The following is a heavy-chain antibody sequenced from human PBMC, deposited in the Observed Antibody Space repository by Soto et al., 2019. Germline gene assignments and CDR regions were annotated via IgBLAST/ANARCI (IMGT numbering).Heavy chain of an antibody. V-gene: IGHV4-34*01. D-gene: IGHD2-21*01. Sequence: KPSETLSLTCAVYGGSFSGYYWSWIRQPPGKGLEWIGEINHSGSTNYNPSLKSRVTISVDTSKNQFSLKLSSVTAADTAVYYCARGLLLWLDYWGQGTLVTVSS. CDR1: GGSFSGYY. CDR2: INHSGST. J-gene: IGHJ4*02. CDR3: ARGLLLWLDY.